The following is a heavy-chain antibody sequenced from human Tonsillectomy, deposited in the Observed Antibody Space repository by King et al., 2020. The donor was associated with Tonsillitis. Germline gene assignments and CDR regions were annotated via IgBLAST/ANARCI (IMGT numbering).Heavy chain of an antibody. J-gene: IGHJ4*02. V-gene: IGHV3-30*02. CDR1: GFTFSSYG. CDR2: IRYDGSNK. CDR3: AKDPLFRG. Sequence: QVQLVESGGGVVQPGGSLRLSCAASGFTFSSYGMHWVRQAPGKGLEWVAFIRYDGSNKYYADSVKGRFTISRDNSKNTLYLQMNSLRAEDTAVYYCAKDPLFRGWGQGTLVTVSS. D-gene: IGHD3-10*01.